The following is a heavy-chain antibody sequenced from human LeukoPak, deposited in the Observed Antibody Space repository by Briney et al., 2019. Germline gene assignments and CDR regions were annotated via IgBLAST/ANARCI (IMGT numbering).Heavy chain of an antibody. J-gene: IGHJ5*02. CDR1: GGSISSSSYY. Sequence: PSETLSLTCTVSGGSISSSSYYWGWIRQPPGKGLEWIGSIYYSGSTYYNPSLKSRVTISVDTSKNQFSLKLSSVTAADTAVYYCARDLRAIAAAVAENWFDPWGQGTLVTVSS. V-gene: IGHV4-39*07. CDR3: ARDLRAIAAAVAENWFDP. D-gene: IGHD6-13*01. CDR2: IYYSGST.